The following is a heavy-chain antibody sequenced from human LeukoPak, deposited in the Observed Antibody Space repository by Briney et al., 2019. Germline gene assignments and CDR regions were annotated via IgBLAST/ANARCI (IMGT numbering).Heavy chain of an antibody. Sequence: PRGTLRLSCAASGFTSSSYWMSWVPQAPGKGLEWVANKKQDGSKKYYVDSVKGRFAMSRDNAENSVYLQMNSLRAEDTAVYYWERDSSGYYYPDAFDIWGQGTMVTVSS. CDR1: GFTSSSYW. D-gene: IGHD3-22*01. CDR2: KKQDGSKK. V-gene: IGHV3-7*04. CDR3: ERDSSGYYYPDAFDI. J-gene: IGHJ3*02.